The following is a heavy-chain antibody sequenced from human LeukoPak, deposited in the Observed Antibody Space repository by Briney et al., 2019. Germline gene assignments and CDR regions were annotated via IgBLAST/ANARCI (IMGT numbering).Heavy chain of an antibody. CDR1: GGSISSYY. V-gene: IGHV4-4*07. CDR2: IYTSGST. J-gene: IGHJ5*02. Sequence: SETLSLTCTVSGGSISSYYWSWIRQPAGKGLEWIGRIYTSGSTNYNPSLKSRVTMSVDTSKNQFSLKLGSVTAADTAVYYCARRSTNYYGSGSPEDYWFDPWGQGTLVTVSS. CDR3: ARRSTNYYGSGSPEDYWFDP. D-gene: IGHD3-10*01.